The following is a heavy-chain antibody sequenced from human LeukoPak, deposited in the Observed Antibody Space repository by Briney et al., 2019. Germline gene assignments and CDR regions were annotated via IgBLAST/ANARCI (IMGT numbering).Heavy chain of an antibody. CDR3: ARDQYSSGWYDFDY. D-gene: IGHD6-19*01. CDR1: GYTFTGYY. Sequence: SCKASGYTFTGYYMHWVRQAPGKGLEWVAVISYDGSNKYYADSVKGRFTISRDNSKNTLYLQMNSLRAEDTAVYYCARDQYSSGWYDFDYWGQGTLVTVSS. J-gene: IGHJ4*02. CDR2: ISYDGSNK. V-gene: IGHV3-30-3*01.